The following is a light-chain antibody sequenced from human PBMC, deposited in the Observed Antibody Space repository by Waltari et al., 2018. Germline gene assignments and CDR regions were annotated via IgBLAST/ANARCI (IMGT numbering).Light chain of an antibody. Sequence: DIQMTQSPSSLSACVGDRVTNTCQASQDISSYLNWYQQRPGKAPKLLIYDVSNLESGVPSRFSGGGSGTDFSFTISSLQSEDIATYYCQQYEDVPYTFGQGTKLMIK. CDR3: QQYEDVPYT. V-gene: IGKV1-33*01. J-gene: IGKJ2*01. CDR2: DVS. CDR1: QDISSY.